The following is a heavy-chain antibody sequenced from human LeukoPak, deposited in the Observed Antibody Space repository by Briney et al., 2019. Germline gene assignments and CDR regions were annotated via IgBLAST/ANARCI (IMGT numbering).Heavy chain of an antibody. D-gene: IGHD2-2*01. J-gene: IGHJ5*02. CDR2: IYHSGST. CDR3: ARRPPETAMEYNWFDP. Sequence: SETLSLTCTVSGGSISSGYYWGWIRQPPGKGLEWIGSIYHSGSTYYNPSLKSRATISVDTSKNQFSLKLSSVTAADTAVYYCARRPPETAMEYNWFDPWGQGTLVTVSS. CDR1: GGSISSGYY. V-gene: IGHV4-38-2*02.